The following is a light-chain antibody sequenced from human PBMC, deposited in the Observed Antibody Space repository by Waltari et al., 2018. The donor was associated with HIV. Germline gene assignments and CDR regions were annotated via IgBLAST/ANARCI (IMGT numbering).Light chain of an antibody. CDR1: QSVQEF. CDR2: DAS. J-gene: IGKJ4*01. Sequence: EIVFTQSPAFLSVSQGEPATPSCRASQSVQEFLAWYQRRPGQVPRLVVYDASKRAAGVPDRCSGSGFGTDFTLTISGLEPEDVAFYYCQHRTTWPPTFGGGTRVEIE. V-gene: IGKV3-11*01. CDR3: QHRTTWPPT.